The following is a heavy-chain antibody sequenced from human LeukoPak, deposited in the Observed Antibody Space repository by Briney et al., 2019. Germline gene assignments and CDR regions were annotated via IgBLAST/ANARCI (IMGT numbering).Heavy chain of an antibody. CDR1: GFTFSSYG. V-gene: IGHV3-30*02. D-gene: IGHD3-22*01. CDR3: AKDMGYYYDSSGLLGDAFDI. Sequence: PGGSLRLSCAASGFTFSSYGMHWVRQAPGKGLEWVAVIWYDGSNKYYADSVKGRFTISRDNSKNTLYLQMNSLRAEDTALYYCAKDMGYYYDSSGLLGDAFDIWGQGTMVTVSS. J-gene: IGHJ3*02. CDR2: IWYDGSNK.